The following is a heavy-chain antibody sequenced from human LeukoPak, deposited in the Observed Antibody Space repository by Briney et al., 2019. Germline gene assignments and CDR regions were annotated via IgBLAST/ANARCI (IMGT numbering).Heavy chain of an antibody. V-gene: IGHV1-46*01. Sequence: ASVKVSCKASGYTFTSYYMHWVRQAPGQGLEWMGIINPSGGSTSYAQKFQGRVTMTRDTSTSTVYMELSSLRSEDTAVYYCARDRGGRAAAGTACLDYWGQGTLVTVSS. CDR2: INPSGGST. CDR1: GYTFTSYY. D-gene: IGHD6-13*01. J-gene: IGHJ4*02. CDR3: ARDRGGRAAAGTACLDY.